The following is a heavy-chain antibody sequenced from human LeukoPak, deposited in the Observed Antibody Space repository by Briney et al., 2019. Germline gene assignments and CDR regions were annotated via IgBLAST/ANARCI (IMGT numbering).Heavy chain of an antibody. CDR3: ARGDDSSGYFGRGWFDP. D-gene: IGHD3-22*01. J-gene: IGHJ5*02. CDR1: GGSISSYY. CDR2: IYYSGST. Sequence: PSETLSLTCTVSGGSISSYYWNWIRQPPGKGLEWIGYIYYSGSTNYNPSLKSRVTISVDTSKNQFSLKLSSVTAADTAVYYCARGDDSSGYFGRGWFDPWGQGTLVTVSS. V-gene: IGHV4-59*01.